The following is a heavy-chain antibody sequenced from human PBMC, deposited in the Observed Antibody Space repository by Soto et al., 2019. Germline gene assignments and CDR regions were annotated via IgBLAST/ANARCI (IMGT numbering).Heavy chain of an antibody. Sequence: QVRLQQWGAGLLKPSETLPLTCAVYGGSFSDYYWSWIRQPPGKGLEWIGEINHSGSTNYNPSLKSRVTISVDTSKNQFSLKRTSVTAADTAVYYCAREVPSRYFDLWGRGTPVTVSS. J-gene: IGHJ2*01. V-gene: IGHV4-34*01. CDR2: INHSGST. CDR1: GGSFSDYY. CDR3: AREVPSRYFDL. D-gene: IGHD3-10*01.